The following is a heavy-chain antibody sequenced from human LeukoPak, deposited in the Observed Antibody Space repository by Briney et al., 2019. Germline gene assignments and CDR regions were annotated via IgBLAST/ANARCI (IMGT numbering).Heavy chain of an antibody. D-gene: IGHD3-22*01. CDR2: IYHSGST. Sequence: SETLSLTCAVSGGSISSGGYSWSWIRQPPGKGLEWIGYIYHSGSTYYNPSLKSRVTISVDRSKNQFSLKLSSVTAADTAVYYCARGTYYYDSSGYYFDYWGQGTLVIVSS. V-gene: IGHV4-30-2*01. J-gene: IGHJ4*02. CDR1: GGSISSGGYS. CDR3: ARGTYYYDSSGYYFDY.